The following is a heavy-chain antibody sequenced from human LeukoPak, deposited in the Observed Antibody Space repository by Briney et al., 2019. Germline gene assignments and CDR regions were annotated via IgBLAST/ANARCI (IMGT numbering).Heavy chain of an antibody. CDR1: GFGFSSYT. V-gene: IGHV3-21*01. Sequence: GGSLRLSCAASGFGFSSYTMSWVRQAPGKGLEWVSSIGDNSSYIHYGDSVKGRFTISRDNANKVVYLQMNSLRGEDTAVYYCARAYYDSLTGFYLDGMDVWGQGTTVIVFS. J-gene: IGHJ6*02. CDR3: ARAYYDSLTGFYLDGMDV. D-gene: IGHD3-9*01. CDR2: IGDNSSYI.